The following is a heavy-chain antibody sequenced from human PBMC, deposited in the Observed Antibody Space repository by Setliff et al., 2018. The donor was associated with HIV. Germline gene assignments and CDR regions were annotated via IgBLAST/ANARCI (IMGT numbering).Heavy chain of an antibody. CDR3: ARWVDDNSEGSYYHYMDV. Sequence: ASVKVSCKASGYTFTSYGVSWVRQAPGQGLEWMGLISGYNGWTKYPQKFQGRVTMTTDTSTSTVYMELTSLTPDDTAVYYCARWVDDNSEGSYYHYMDVWGNGASVTVSS. V-gene: IGHV1-18*01. CDR2: ISGYNGWT. D-gene: IGHD6-25*01. CDR1: GYTFTSYG. J-gene: IGHJ6*03.